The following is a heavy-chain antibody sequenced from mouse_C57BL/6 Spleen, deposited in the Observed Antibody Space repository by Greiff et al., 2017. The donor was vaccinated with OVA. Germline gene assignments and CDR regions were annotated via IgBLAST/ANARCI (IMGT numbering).Heavy chain of an antibody. V-gene: IGHV5-12*01. J-gene: IGHJ3*01. CDR1: GFTFSDYY. CDR2: ISNGGGST. CDR3: ASDRDGYRFAY. Sequence: LVESGGGLVQPGGSLKLSCAASGFTFSDYYMYWVRQTPEKRLEWVAYISNGGGSTYYPDTVKGRFTISRDNAKNTLYLQMSRLKSEDTAMYYCASDRDGYRFAYWGQGTLVTVSA. D-gene: IGHD2-3*01.